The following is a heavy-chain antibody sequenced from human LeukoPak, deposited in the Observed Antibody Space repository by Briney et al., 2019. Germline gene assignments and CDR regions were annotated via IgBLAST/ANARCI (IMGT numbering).Heavy chain of an antibody. CDR1: GFTFSSYG. J-gene: IGHJ4*02. CDR3: ARGLSGYASSLAY. D-gene: IGHD6-6*01. V-gene: IGHV3-23*01. CDR2: ISGSGGST. Sequence: PGGSLRLSCAASGFTFSSYGMSWVRQAPGKGLEWVSAISGSGGSTYYGDSVKGRFTISRDNAKNTLYLQMNSLRAEDTAVYYCARGLSGYASSLAYWGQGTLVTVSA.